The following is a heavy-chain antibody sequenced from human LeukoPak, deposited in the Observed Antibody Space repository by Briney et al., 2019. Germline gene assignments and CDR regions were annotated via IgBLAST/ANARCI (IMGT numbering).Heavy chain of an antibody. CDR3: ARGDPMAGRSIDY. Sequence: SGGSLRLSCAASGFIFSSYSMNWVRQPPGKGLEWIGEISHSGSTNYNPSLKSRVTISVDTSKNQFSLRLSSLTAADTAMYYCARGDPMAGRSIDYWGQGTLVTVSS. CDR2: ISHSGST. CDR1: GFIFSSYS. V-gene: IGHV4-34*01. J-gene: IGHJ4*02. D-gene: IGHD5-24*01.